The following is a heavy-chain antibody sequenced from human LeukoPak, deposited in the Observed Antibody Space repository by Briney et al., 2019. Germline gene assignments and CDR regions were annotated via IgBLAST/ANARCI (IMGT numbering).Heavy chain of an antibody. J-gene: IGHJ4*02. V-gene: IGHV3-53*01. CDR1: GFTVSSNY. Sequence: GGSLRLSCAASGFTVSSNYMGWVRQAPGKVLEWVSVIYSGGSTYYADSVKGRFTISRDNSKNTLYLQMNSLRAEDTAVYYCARGLKYSSGWYYFDYWGQGTLVTVSS. CDR2: IYSGGST. D-gene: IGHD6-19*01. CDR3: ARGLKYSSGWYYFDY.